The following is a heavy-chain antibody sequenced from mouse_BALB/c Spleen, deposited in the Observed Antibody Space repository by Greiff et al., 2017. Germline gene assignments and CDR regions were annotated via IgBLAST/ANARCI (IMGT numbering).Heavy chain of an antibody. D-gene: IGHD2-4*01. J-gene: IGHJ3*01. Sequence: VQLQQPGAELVKPGASVKLSCKASGYTFTSYWMHWVKQRPGQGLEWIGEINPSNGRTNYNEKFKSKATLTVDKSSSTAYMQLSSLTSEDSAVYYCARSAMITTTYWGQGTLVTVSA. V-gene: IGHV1S81*02. CDR3: ARSAMITTTY. CDR2: INPSNGRT. CDR1: GYTFTSYW.